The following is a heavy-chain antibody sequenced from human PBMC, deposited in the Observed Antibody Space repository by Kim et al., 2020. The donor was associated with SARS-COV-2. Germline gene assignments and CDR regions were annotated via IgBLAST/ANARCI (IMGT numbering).Heavy chain of an antibody. J-gene: IGHJ4*02. CDR3: ARDTSGWYLDY. D-gene: IGHD6-19*01. CDR2: ISYDGSNK. Sequence: GGSLRLSCAASGFTFSSYAMHWVRQAPGKGLEWVAVISYDGSNKYYADSVKGRFTISRDNSKNTLYLQMNSLRAEDTAVYYCARDTSGWYLDYWCQGTLV. V-gene: IGHV3-30*04. CDR1: GFTFSSYA.